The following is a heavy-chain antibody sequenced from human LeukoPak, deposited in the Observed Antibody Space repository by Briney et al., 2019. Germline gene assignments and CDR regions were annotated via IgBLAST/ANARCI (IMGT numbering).Heavy chain of an antibody. J-gene: IGHJ4*02. D-gene: IGHD6-13*01. Sequence: GESLKISCQGSGYTFTNYWIGWVRQVPGKGLEWMGIVCPGDSDTRYNPSFQGQVTISADKSINTDYLQWNSLKASDTAIYYCARRGASGLPAAIDYWGQGTLVTVSS. CDR3: ARRGASGLPAAIDY. CDR1: GYTFTNYW. CDR2: VCPGDSDT. V-gene: IGHV5-51*01.